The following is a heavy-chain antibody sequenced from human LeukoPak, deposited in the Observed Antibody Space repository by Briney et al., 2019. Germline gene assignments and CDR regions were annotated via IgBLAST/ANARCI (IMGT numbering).Heavy chain of an antibody. Sequence: GGSLRLSCAASGFTVNNYMNWVRQAPGKGLEWVSVIYSGDTTYYADPVKGRFTISRDTSKNTLYLQMNSLRADDTAVYYCARAAWYSSSWQEGYYFDYWGQGTLVTVSS. CDR2: IYSGDTT. CDR3: ARAAWYSSSWQEGYYFDY. J-gene: IGHJ4*02. CDR1: GFTVNNY. D-gene: IGHD6-13*01. V-gene: IGHV3-53*01.